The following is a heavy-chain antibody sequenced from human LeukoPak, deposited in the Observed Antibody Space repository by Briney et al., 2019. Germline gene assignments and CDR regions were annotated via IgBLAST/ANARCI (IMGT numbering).Heavy chain of an antibody. CDR2: MNPNSGNT. J-gene: IGHJ4*02. Sequence: GASVKVSCKASGYTFTGYYMHWVRQAPGQGLEWMGWMNPNSGNTGYAQKFQGRVTMTRNTSISTAYMELSSLRSEDTAVYYCAAGSGYDDYWGQGTLVTVSS. CDR3: AAGSGYDDY. D-gene: IGHD5-12*01. V-gene: IGHV1-8*02. CDR1: GYTFTGYY.